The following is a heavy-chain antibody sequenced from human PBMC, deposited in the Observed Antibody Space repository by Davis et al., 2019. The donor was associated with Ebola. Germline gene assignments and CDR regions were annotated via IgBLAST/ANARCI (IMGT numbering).Heavy chain of an antibody. Sequence: SGPTLVKPTQTLTLTCTFSGFSLSTSGMCVSWIRQPPGKALEWLARIDWDDDKYYSTSLKTRLTISKDTSKNQVVLTMTNMDPVDTATYYCARIREYGDFYYYYGMDVWGQGTTVTVSS. J-gene: IGHJ6*02. CDR1: GFSLSTSGMC. CDR3: ARIREYGDFYYYYGMDV. V-gene: IGHV2-70*11. CDR2: IDWDDDK. D-gene: IGHD4-17*01.